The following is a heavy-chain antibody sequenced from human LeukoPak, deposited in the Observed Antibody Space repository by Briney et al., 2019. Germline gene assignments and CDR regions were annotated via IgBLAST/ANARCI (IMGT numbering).Heavy chain of an antibody. Sequence: PWGSLCFSCSASGFTFSGYALSGGAQGPGTGLEWVSAISGSGGSTYYADSVKGRFTISRDNSKNTLYLQMNSLRAEDTAVYYCAKLRWLVRYWGQGTLVTVSS. V-gene: IGHV3-23*01. CDR3: AKLRWLVRY. CDR2: ISGSGGST. D-gene: IGHD6-19*01. J-gene: IGHJ4*02. CDR1: GFTFSGYA.